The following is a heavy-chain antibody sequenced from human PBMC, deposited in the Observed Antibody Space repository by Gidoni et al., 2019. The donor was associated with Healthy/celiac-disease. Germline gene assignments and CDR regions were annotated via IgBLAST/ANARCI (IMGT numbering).Heavy chain of an antibody. CDR2: ISGSGGST. Sequence: VQLLESGGGLVLPGGSLRLSCSASVFTFSSYAMSWVRQAPGKGLEWGSAISGSGGSTYYADSVKGRFTISRDNSKNTLYLQMNSLRAEDTAVYYCAKERAAAGTETGAFDYWGQGTLVTVSS. CDR1: VFTFSSYA. J-gene: IGHJ4*02. V-gene: IGHV3-23*01. CDR3: AKERAAAGTETGAFDY. D-gene: IGHD6-13*01.